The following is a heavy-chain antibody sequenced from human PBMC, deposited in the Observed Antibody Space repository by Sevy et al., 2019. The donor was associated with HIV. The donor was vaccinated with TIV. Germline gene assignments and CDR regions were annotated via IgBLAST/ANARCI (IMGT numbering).Heavy chain of an antibody. Sequence: ASVKVSCKASGYTFTGYYMHWVRQPPGQGLEWMGWINPNSGGTNYAQNFQGRVTMTRDTSTSTAYMELSRMRSDDTAVYYCARGAYGGNAGHCDYWGQGTLVTVSS. D-gene: IGHD4-17*01. V-gene: IGHV1-2*02. CDR3: ARGAYGGNAGHCDY. CDR2: INPNSGGT. CDR1: GYTFTGYY. J-gene: IGHJ4*02.